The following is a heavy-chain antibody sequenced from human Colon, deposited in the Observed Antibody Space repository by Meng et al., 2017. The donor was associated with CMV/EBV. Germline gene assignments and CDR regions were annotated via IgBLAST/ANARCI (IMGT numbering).Heavy chain of an antibody. V-gene: IGHV3-7*01. J-gene: IGHJ4*02. CDR2: IKQDGSEK. CDR1: GFTFSSYW. CDR3: AREYYDSSLVDY. Sequence: GESLKISCAASGFTFSSYWMSWVRQAPGKGLEWVANIKQDGSEKYYVDSVKGRFTISRDNAKNSLYLQMNSLRAEDTAVYYCAREYYDSSLVDYWGQETLVTVSS. D-gene: IGHD3-22*01.